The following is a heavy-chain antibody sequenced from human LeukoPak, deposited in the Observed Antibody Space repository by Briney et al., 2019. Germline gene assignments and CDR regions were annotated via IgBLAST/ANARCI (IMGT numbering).Heavy chain of an antibody. D-gene: IGHD2-8*01. V-gene: IGHV3-74*01. CDR3: VKSNWASYWYFDL. J-gene: IGHJ2*01. Sequence: GRSLRLSCAASGFTFSSHWMHWVRQAPGKGLVWVSRISSDGGSTSYADSVKGRITISRDNSKNTLFSQMNSLRAEDTAVYYCVKSNWASYWYFDLWGRGTLVTVSS. CDR1: GFTFSSHW. CDR2: ISSDGGST.